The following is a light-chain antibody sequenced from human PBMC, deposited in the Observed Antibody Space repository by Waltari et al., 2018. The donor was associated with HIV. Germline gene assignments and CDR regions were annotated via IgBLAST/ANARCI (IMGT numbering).Light chain of an antibody. CDR3: ATWDDSSSGSWV. CDR2: RNN. V-gene: IGLV1-47*01. J-gene: IGLJ3*02. CDR1: SRTIGGHF. Sequence: QSVLTQPPSASGTPGPRVTISCSGGSRTIGGHFVYWYQDSAGTTPKLLIFRNNKRPAGVPDRFSGSKSGTSASLSISGLRPEDEADYYCATWDDSSSGSWVFGGGTKVTVL.